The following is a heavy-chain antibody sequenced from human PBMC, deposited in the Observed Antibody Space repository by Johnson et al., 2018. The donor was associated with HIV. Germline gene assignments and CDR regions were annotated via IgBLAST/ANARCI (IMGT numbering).Heavy chain of an antibody. J-gene: IGHJ3*02. CDR1: GFSFSSYG. CDR2: ISYDGSNK. D-gene: IGHD6-25*01. V-gene: IGHV3-30*03. CDR3: ATIAAHGAAFDI. Sequence: QVQLVESGGGVVQPGRSLRLSCAASGFSFSSYGMHWVRQAPGKGLEWVAVISYDGSNKYYADSVKGRFTISRDNSKNTLSLQMNSLRPEDTAAYYCATIAAHGAAFDIWGQGTVVTVSS.